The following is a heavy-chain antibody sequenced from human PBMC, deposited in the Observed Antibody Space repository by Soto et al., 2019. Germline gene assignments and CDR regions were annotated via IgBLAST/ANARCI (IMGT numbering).Heavy chain of an antibody. CDR1: GFTFSDYV. J-gene: IGHJ6*02. V-gene: IGHV3-23*01. CDR3: ARDRSTDFGLDV. Sequence: EVQLLESGGDLVQPGGSLRLSCVASGFTFSDYVMSWVRQVPGKGLEWVSSISDGGERTDYRDSVRGRFTISRDNARFTLHLQMHRLRVDGTAIEFCARDRSTDFGLDVWGQGTTVTVSS. D-gene: IGHD3-3*01. CDR2: ISDGGERT.